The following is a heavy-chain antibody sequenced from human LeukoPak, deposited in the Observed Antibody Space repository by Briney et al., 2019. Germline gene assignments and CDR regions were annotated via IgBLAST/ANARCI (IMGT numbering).Heavy chain of an antibody. V-gene: IGHV4-39*01. CDR2: IYYSGST. J-gene: IGHJ4*02. CDR1: GGSISSSSYY. CDR3: ARQGCTNGVCYVADY. Sequence: SETLSLTCTVSGGSISSSSYYWGWFRQPPGKGLEWIGGIYYSGSTYYNPSLKSRVTISVDTSKNQFSLKLSSVTAADTAVYYCARQGCTNGVCYVADYWGQGTLVTVSS. D-gene: IGHD2-8*01.